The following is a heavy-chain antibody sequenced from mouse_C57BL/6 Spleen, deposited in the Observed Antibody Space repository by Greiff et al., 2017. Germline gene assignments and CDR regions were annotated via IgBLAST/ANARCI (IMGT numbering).Heavy chain of an antibody. CDR1: GYTFTSYW. V-gene: IGHV1-64*01. CDR3: ARWGTTVRGYFDY. J-gene: IGHJ2*01. CDR2: IHPNSGST. Sequence: QVHVKQPGAELVKPGASVKLSCKASGYTFTSYWMHWVKQRPGQGLEWIGMIHPNSGSTNYNEKFKSKATLTVDKSSSTAYMQLSSLTSEDSAVXYCARWGTTVRGYFDYWGQGTTLTVSS. D-gene: IGHD1-1*01.